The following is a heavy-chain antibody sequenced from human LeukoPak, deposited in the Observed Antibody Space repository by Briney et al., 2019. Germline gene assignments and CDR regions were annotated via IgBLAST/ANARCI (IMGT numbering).Heavy chain of an antibody. CDR2: IGSDGSGT. J-gene: IGHJ6*02. CDR3: TRVQAGRSGLMDV. V-gene: IGHV3-74*03. D-gene: IGHD2-8*02. CDR1: GFTFDNYF. Sequence: GGSLRLSCAASGFTFDNYFMHWVRQIPGKGLMWVARIGSDGSGTTYADPVKGRFTISRDNSKNTLYLQMNSLRDEDAAVYHCTRVQAGRSGLMDVWGRGTTVTVSS.